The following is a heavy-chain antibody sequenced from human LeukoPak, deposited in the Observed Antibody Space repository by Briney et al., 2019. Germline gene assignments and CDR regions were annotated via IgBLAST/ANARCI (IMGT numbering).Heavy chain of an antibody. V-gene: IGHV1-8*01. CDR2: MNPNSGNT. D-gene: IGHD2-15*01. J-gene: IGHJ6*02. CDR3: ARGHLPGTVIVVVAAKYGMDV. Sequence: ASVKVSCKASGYTFTSYDINWVRQATGQGLEWMGWMNPNSGNTGYAPKFQGRVTMTRNTSISTAYMELSSLRSEDTAVYYCARGHLPGTVIVVVAAKYGMDVWGQGTTVTVSS. CDR1: GYTFTSYD.